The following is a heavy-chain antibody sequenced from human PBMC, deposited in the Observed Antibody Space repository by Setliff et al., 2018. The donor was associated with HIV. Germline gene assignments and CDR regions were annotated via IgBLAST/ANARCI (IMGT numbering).Heavy chain of an antibody. J-gene: IGHJ5*02. CDR3: ARDGATSNWDKKVLDA. CDR2: IYYSGST. V-gene: IGHV4-59*11. D-gene: IGHD2-2*01. CDR1: GGSISSHY. Sequence: PSETLSLTCTVSGGSISSHYWSWIRQPPGKGLEWIGSIYYSGSTNYNPSLKSRVSISVDTSKNQFSLNVNSVTAADTGVYYCARDGATSNWDKKVLDAWGQGTRVTVS.